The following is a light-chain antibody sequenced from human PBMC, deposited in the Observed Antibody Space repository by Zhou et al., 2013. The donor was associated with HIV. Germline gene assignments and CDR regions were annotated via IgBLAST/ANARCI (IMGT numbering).Light chain of an antibody. V-gene: IGKV3-11*01. J-gene: IGKJ5*01. CDR1: QSVHNNY. CDR2: GAS. Sequence: EIVLTQSPGTLSLSPGERATLSCRASQSVHNNYVAWYQQKPGQAPRLLIYGASNRATDIPARFSGSGSGTDFTLTISSLEPEDFAVYYCQQRSNWPITFGQGTRLEIK. CDR3: QQRSNWPIT.